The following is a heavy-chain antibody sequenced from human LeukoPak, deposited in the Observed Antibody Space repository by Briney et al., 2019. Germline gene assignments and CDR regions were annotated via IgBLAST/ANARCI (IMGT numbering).Heavy chain of an antibody. CDR2: IKHDGSEK. CDR1: GFTFSNYW. Sequence: GGSLRLSCAASGFTFSNYWMTWVRQAPGKGLEWVANIKHDGSEKNYVDSVKGRFTISRDNAKKSLYLQMNSLRAEDTAVYFCARQKPSSTLVRGNFFYYYYMDVWGKGTTVTISS. J-gene: IGHJ6*03. D-gene: IGHD3-10*01. V-gene: IGHV3-7*01. CDR3: ARQKPSSTLVRGNFFYYYYMDV.